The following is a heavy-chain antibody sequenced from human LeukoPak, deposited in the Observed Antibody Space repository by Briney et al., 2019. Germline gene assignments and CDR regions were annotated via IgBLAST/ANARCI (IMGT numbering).Heavy chain of an antibody. Sequence: PSETLSLTCAVYGGSFSGYYWSWIRQPPGKELEWIGEINHSGSTNYNPSLKSRVTISVDTSKNQFSLKLSSVTAADTAVYYCARVFRGYYDSSGYFGYWGQGTLVTVSS. CDR3: ARVFRGYYDSSGYFGY. J-gene: IGHJ4*02. CDR1: GGSFSGYY. V-gene: IGHV4-34*01. D-gene: IGHD3-22*01. CDR2: INHSGST.